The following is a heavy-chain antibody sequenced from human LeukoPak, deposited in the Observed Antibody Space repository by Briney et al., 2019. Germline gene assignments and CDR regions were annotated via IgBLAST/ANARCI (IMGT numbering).Heavy chain of an antibody. CDR1: GGSISGENYY. CDR3: ARSSECSSASCFTTFFDS. D-gene: IGHD2-2*02. V-gene: IGHV4-39*07. Sequence: SETLSLTCSVAGGSISGENYYWAWIRQPPGKGLEWIGRIYSGGSPYHNPSLNSRVTMSVDTSKSQFSLRLSSVTAADTAIYFCARSSECSSASCFTTFFDSWGPGTLVAVSS. J-gene: IGHJ4*02. CDR2: IYSGGSP.